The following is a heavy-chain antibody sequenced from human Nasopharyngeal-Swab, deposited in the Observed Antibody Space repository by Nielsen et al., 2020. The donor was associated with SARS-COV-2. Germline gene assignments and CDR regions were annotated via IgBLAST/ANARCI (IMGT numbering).Heavy chain of an antibody. V-gene: IGHV1-69*13. CDR2: IIPIFGTA. D-gene: IGHD3-9*01. J-gene: IGHJ6*02. CDR1: GGTFSSYA. CDR3: ARDRYDILTGYYPPPYYGMDV. Sequence: SVKVSCKASGGTFSSYAISWVRQAPGQGLEWMGGIIPIFGTANYAQKFQGRVTITADESTSTAYMELSSLRSEDTAVYYCARDRYDILTGYYPPPYYGMDVWGQGTTVTVS.